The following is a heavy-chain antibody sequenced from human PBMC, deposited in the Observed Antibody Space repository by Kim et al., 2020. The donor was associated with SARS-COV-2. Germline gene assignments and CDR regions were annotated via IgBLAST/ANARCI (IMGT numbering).Heavy chain of an antibody. V-gene: IGHV1-18*01. Sequence: ASVKVSCKASGYTFTSYGISWVRQAPGQGLEWMGWISAYNGNTNYAQKLQGRVTMTTDTSTSTAYMELRSLRSGDTAVYYCAVSPAVAGTSYFDYWGQGTLVTVSS. CDR2: ISAYNGNT. J-gene: IGHJ4*02. CDR3: AVSPAVAGTSYFDY. D-gene: IGHD6-19*01. CDR1: GYTFTSYG.